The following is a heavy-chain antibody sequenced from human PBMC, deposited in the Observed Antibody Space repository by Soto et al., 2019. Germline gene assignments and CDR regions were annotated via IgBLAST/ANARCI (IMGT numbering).Heavy chain of an antibody. CDR1: GFTFSSYA. CDR3: AKKGLNIGGSGGPLGFFDY. Sequence: EVQLLESGGGLVQPGGSLRLSCAASGFTFSSYAMSWVSQAPGKGLEWVSAISGSGGSTYYADSVKGRFTISRDNSKNTLYLQMNSLRAEDTAVYYCAKKGLNIGGSGGPLGFFDYWGQGTLVTVSS. J-gene: IGHJ4*02. CDR2: ISGSGGST. D-gene: IGHD2-15*01. V-gene: IGHV3-23*01.